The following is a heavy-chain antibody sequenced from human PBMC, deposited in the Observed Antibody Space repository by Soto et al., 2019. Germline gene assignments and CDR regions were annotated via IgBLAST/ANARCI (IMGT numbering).Heavy chain of an antibody. J-gene: IGHJ5*02. CDR1: GYTFTSYY. CDR2: INPSGGST. V-gene: IGHV1-46*01. D-gene: IGHD2-2*01. Sequence: ASVKVSCKASGYTFTSYYMHWVRQAPGQGLEWMGIINPSGGSTSYAQKFQGRVTMTRDTSTSTVYMELSSLRSEDTAVYYCARAGLMYQLLSWFDPWGRGTLVTVSS. CDR3: ARAGLMYQLLSWFDP.